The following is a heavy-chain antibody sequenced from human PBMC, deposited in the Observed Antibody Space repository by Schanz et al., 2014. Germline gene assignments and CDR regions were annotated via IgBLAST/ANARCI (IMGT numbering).Heavy chain of an antibody. J-gene: IGHJ4*02. CDR1: GFTFRSHG. CDR2: ISYDGNNK. V-gene: IGHV3-30*18. D-gene: IGHD6-19*01. CDR3: AKDLAVAGDY. Sequence: QVQLVESGGGVVQPGRSLRLSCAASGFTFRSHGMHWVRQAPGKGLEWVALISYDGNNKFYTDSVKGRFTISRDNSRNTLYLQMNSLRAEDTAVYYCAKDLAVAGDYWGQGTLVTVSS.